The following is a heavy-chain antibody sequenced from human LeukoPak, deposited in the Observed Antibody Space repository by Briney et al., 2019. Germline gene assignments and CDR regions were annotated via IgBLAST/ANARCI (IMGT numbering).Heavy chain of an antibody. V-gene: IGHV4-4*07. D-gene: IGHD3-10*01. CDR3: ARDSGTTGEVKFDP. CDR2: IYGSRGT. J-gene: IGHJ5*02. CDR1: GDSISSLF. Sequence: SETPSLTCTVSGDSISSLFLSWIRQPAGKGLEWIGRIYGSRGTTYNPSLKSRVTMSVDTSKNQFSLKLTSVTAADTAVYYCARDSGTTGEVKFDPWGHGILVTVSS.